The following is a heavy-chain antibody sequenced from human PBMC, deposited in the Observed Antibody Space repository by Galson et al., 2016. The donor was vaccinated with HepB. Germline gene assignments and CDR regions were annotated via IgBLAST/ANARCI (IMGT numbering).Heavy chain of an antibody. CDR3: ARDSRGWSDS. J-gene: IGHJ5*01. CDR2: VSDTGRG. CDR1: GGFFNGYN. Sequence: ETLSLTCTVSGGFFNGYNWTWFRQPPEKGLEWIGYVSDTGRGSFNPSLKSRVTMSGDTSKRQFSLKLRSVTAADTAVYYCARDSRGWSDSWGEGTLVTVSS. V-gene: IGHV4-59*01.